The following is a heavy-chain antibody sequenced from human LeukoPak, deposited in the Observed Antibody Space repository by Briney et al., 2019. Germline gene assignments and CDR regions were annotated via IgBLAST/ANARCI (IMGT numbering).Heavy chain of an antibody. J-gene: IGHJ4*02. CDR3: ERGIDGSGRNNLYFDY. Sequence: PGGSLRLSCAASGFTFSSYAMSWVRQAPGKGLEWISSISGSGTDTYYADSVKGRFTISRDNSKNTLYLQMNSLRAEDTAVYYCERGIDGSGRNNLYFDYWGQATLVTVSP. CDR2: ISGSGTDT. D-gene: IGHD3-10*01. CDR1: GFTFSSYA. V-gene: IGHV3-23*01.